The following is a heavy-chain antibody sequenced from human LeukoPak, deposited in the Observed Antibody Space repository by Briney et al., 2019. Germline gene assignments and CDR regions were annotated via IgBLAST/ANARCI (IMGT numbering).Heavy chain of an antibody. V-gene: IGHV3-48*01. CDR2: ISSSSSTI. J-gene: IGHJ4*02. Sequence: PGGSLRLSCAASGFTFSSYSMNWVRQAPGKGLEWVSYISSSSSTIYYADSVKGRFTISRDNAKNSLYLQMNSLRAEDTAVYYCARGGSYFDYWGRGSLVTVSS. CDR3: ARGGSYFDY. CDR1: GFTFSSYS.